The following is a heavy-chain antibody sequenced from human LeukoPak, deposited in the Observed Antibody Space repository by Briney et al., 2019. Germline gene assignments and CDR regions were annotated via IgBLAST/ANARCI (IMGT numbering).Heavy chain of an antibody. Sequence: GGSLRLSCVASGFTVSSNYMTWVRQAPGKGLEWVSEIYSGGNTYYADSVRGRFTIFRDNSKNIVYLQMSSLRVEDTAVYYCARAKRETGHFDYWGQGTLVTVSS. J-gene: IGHJ4*02. V-gene: IGHV3-66*01. CDR2: IYSGGNT. CDR1: GFTVSSNY. CDR3: ARAKRETGHFDY.